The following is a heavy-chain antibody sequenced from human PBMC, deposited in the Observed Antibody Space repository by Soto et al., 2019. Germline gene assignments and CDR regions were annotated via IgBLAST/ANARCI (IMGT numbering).Heavy chain of an antibody. Sequence: QVQLVESGGGVVQPGRSLRLSCAASGFTFSSYGMHWVRQAPGKGLEWVAGIWYDGSNKYFADSVKGRFTISRDNSKNTLYPQMSSLRAEDTAVYYCARDVRIVSVAGTVGIDYWGQGTLVTVSS. CDR3: ARDVRIVSVAGTVGIDY. V-gene: IGHV3-33*01. J-gene: IGHJ4*02. CDR2: IWYDGSNK. CDR1: GFTFSSYG. D-gene: IGHD6-19*01.